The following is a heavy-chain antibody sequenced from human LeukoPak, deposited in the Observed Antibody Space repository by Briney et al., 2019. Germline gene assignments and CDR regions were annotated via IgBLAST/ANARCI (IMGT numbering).Heavy chain of an antibody. J-gene: IGHJ4*02. V-gene: IGHV3-21*01. D-gene: IGHD2-2*01. CDR1: GFTFSNYD. Sequence: GGSLRLSCAASGFTFSNYDMNWVRQAPGKGLEWVSSISTSSSDTYYADSVKGRFTISRDKAKNSLYLQLNSLIAEDTAVYYRARGCYQLDVWGQGTLVTVSS. CDR3: ARGCYQLDV. CDR2: ISTSSSDT.